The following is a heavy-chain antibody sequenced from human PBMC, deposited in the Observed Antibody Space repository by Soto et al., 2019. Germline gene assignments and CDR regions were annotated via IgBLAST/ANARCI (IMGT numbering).Heavy chain of an antibody. D-gene: IGHD3-10*01. CDR3: SGYGSGSYYHY. CDR2: TYFRGST. J-gene: IGHJ4*03. V-gene: IGHV4-59*08. Sequence: PSETLSLTCTVSGGSITTPYWNWSWIRKPPGKGLEWIGFTYFRGSTNYNPSVRSRVTISLDASKNQLSLKLRSVTAADTAVYYCSGYGSGSYYHYWGHGTLVTVSS. CDR1: GGSITTPY.